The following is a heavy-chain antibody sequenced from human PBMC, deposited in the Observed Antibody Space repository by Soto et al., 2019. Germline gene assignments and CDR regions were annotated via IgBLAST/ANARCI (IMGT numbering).Heavy chain of an antibody. D-gene: IGHD3-10*01. CDR2: ISAYNGNT. Sequence: QVQLVQSGAEVKKPGASVKVSCKASGYTFTNYGITWVRQAPGQGLEWMGWISAYNGNTNYAQKVQDRVTMTTDTSTSTAYMDLRSLRSDDTAVYYCARNRGRGIWASSHYYMDVWGQGTTVIVSS. CDR3: ARNRGRGIWASSHYYMDV. J-gene: IGHJ6*03. V-gene: IGHV1-18*01. CDR1: GYTFTNYG.